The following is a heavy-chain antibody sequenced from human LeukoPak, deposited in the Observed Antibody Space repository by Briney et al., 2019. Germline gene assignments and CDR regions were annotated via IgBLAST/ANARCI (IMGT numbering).Heavy chain of an antibody. CDR2: ISWNSGTI. CDR1: GFTFDDYA. V-gene: IGHV3-9*01. J-gene: IGHJ6*03. CDR3: AKDAGGYYYYYTGV. Sequence: GRSLRLACAASGFTFDDYAMHWVRQAPGKGLEWVSGISWNSGTIGYADSVKGRFTISRDNAKNSLYLQMNSLRAEDTALYYCAKDAGGYYYYYTGVWGKGTTVTISS.